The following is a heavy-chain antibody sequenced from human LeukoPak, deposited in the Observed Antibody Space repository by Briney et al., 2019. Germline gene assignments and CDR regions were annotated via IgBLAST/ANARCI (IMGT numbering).Heavy chain of an antibody. CDR2: ISGSGGST. CDR1: GFAFSSYA. CDR3: AKSDSSGYYPLGY. V-gene: IGHV3-23*01. Sequence: GGSLRLSCAASGFAFSSYAMSWVRQAPGKGLEWVSAISGSGGSTYYADSVKGRFTISRDNSKNTLYLQMNSLRAEDTAVYYCAKSDSSGYYPLGYWGQGTLVTVSS. D-gene: IGHD3-22*01. J-gene: IGHJ4*02.